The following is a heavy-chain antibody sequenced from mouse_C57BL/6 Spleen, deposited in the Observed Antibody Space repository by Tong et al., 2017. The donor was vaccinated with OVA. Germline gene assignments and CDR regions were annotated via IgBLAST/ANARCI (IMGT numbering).Heavy chain of an antibody. CDR1: GFNIKDYY. Sequence: EVQLQESGAELVKPGASVKLSCTASGFNIKDYYMHWVKQRTEQGLEWIGRIDPEDGETKYAPKFQGKATITADTSTNTASLQLSSLTSEDTAVYYCASPLYGSSWFAYWGQGTLVTVSA. J-gene: IGHJ3*01. V-gene: IGHV14-2*01. D-gene: IGHD1-1*01. CDR3: ASPLYGSSWFAY. CDR2: IDPEDGET.